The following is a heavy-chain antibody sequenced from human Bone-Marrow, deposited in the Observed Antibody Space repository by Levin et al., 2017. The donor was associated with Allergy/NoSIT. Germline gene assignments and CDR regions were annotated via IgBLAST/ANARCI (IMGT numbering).Heavy chain of an antibody. CDR3: ARPIGYSYGPYNF. Sequence: GGSLRLSCAASGFTFSSYAMNWVRQAPGKGLEWVSAISSSGYTTYYADSVKGRFTMSRDNSKNTVYLEMNSLRVEDTAIDYCARPIGYSYGPYNFWGQGTLVTVSS. CDR2: ISSSGYTT. CDR1: GFTFSSYA. J-gene: IGHJ4*02. V-gene: IGHV3-23*01. D-gene: IGHD5-18*01.